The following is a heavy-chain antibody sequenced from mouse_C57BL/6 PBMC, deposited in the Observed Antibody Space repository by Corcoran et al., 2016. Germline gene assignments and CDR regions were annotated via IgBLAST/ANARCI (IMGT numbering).Heavy chain of an antibody. Sequence: QIQLVQSGPELKKPGETVKISCKASGYTFTNYGMSWVKQAPGKGLKWMGWINTYSGEPTYADDFKGRFAFSLETSASTAYWQINNLKNEDTATYFSARREENYGSSPGFGHWGQGTLV. J-gene: IGHJ3*01. CDR1: GYTFTNYG. CDR3: ARREENYGSSPGFGH. D-gene: IGHD1-1*01. CDR2: INTYSGEP. V-gene: IGHV9-3*01.